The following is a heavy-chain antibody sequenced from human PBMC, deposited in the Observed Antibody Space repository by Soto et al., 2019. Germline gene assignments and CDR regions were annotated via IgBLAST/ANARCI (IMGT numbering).Heavy chain of an antibody. Sequence: SETLSLTCSVSGASIRSGGYYRSWLRQSPGKGLEWIGHIYYTGSTFYSPSLKSRLTISLDTSKNQFSLDLRSVTAADTAMYYCARIEMASIKWGRGTLVTVS. CDR3: ARIEMASIK. CDR2: IYYTGST. V-gene: IGHV4-31*03. J-gene: IGHJ4*02. CDR1: GASIRSGGYY.